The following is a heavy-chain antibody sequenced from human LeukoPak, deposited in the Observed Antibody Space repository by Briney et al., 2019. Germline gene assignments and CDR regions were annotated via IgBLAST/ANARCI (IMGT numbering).Heavy chain of an antibody. CDR2: IYPGDSDT. Sequence: GESLQISSYGSSYSITLYWAGWVRQMPGKGLEWMGIIYPGDSDTRYSPSFQGQVTISADKSISTAYLQWSSLKASDTATYYCARQAGYYYAMDVWGQGTTVTVSS. D-gene: IGHD6-13*01. J-gene: IGHJ6*02. CDR3: ARQAGYYYAMDV. V-gene: IGHV5-51*01. CDR1: SYSITLYW.